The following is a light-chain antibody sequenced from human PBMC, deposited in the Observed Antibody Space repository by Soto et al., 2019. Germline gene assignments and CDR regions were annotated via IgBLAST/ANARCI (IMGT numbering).Light chain of an antibody. CDR3: CSYAGSGTFVG. CDR2: DVS. V-gene: IGLV2-23*02. CDR1: TSDVGNYNL. Sequence: QSVLTQPASVSGSPGQSITISCTGTTSDVGNYNLVSWYHQHPGKAPKLIIYDVSKRPSGVSSRFSGSKSGNTASLTISGLQAEDEADYFCCSYAGSGTFVGFGGGTKLTVL. J-gene: IGLJ2*01.